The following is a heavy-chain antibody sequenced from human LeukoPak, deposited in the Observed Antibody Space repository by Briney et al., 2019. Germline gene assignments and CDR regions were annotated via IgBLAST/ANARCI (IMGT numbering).Heavy chain of an antibody. CDR2: IYHSGST. J-gene: IGHJ4*02. V-gene: IGHV4-30-2*02. CDR3: ARSTWLLDK. CDR1: GGSISSGGYY. Sequence: SQTLSLTCTVSGGSISSGGYYWSWIRQPPGKGLEWIGYIYHSGSTNYSPSLKSRVTISLDTSKNQFSLKLSSVTAADTVVYYCARSTWLLDKWGQGTLVTVSS. D-gene: IGHD5-12*01.